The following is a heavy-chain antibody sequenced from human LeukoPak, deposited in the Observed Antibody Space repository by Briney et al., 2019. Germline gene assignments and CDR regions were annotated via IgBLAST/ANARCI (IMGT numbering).Heavy chain of an antibody. Sequence: GGSLRLSCAASGFTFSNYAMSWVRQAPGKGLEWVSAISGSGGSTYYADSVKGRFTIPRDNSKNTLYLQMNSLRAEDTAVYYCAKWDIQLGFDYWGQGTLVTVSS. V-gene: IGHV3-23*01. D-gene: IGHD5-18*01. CDR3: AKWDIQLGFDY. CDR1: GFTFSNYA. CDR2: ISGSGGST. J-gene: IGHJ4*02.